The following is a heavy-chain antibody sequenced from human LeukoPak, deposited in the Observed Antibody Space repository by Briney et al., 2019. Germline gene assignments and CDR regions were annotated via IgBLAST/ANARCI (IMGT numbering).Heavy chain of an antibody. CDR3: ARDREDIVVVVAATLIQSWFDP. J-gene: IGHJ5*02. CDR2: INPNSGGT. Sequence: ASVKVSCKASGYTFTGYYMHWVRQAPGQGLEWMGWINPNSGGTNYAQKFQGRVTMTRDTSISTAYMELSRLRSDDTAVYYCARDREDIVVVVAATLIQSWFDPWGQGTLVTVSS. D-gene: IGHD2-15*01. V-gene: IGHV1-2*02. CDR1: GYTFTGYY.